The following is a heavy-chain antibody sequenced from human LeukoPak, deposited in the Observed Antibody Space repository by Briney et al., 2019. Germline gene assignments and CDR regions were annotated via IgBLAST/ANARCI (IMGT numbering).Heavy chain of an antibody. CDR1: GFTFASCA. Sequence: GGSLRLSCAASGFTFASCAMSWVRQAPGKRLEWVSSISSSGGSTYYADSVKSRFTISRDNSKNTLYLQVNSLRAEDTAVYYCAKSLAAARDYWGQGTLVTVSS. D-gene: IGHD6-13*01. CDR2: ISSSGGST. V-gene: IGHV3-23*01. J-gene: IGHJ4*02. CDR3: AKSLAAARDY.